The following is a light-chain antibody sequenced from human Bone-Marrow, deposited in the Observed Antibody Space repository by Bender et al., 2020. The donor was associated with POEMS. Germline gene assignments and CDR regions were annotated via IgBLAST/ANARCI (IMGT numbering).Light chain of an antibody. CDR2: DVI. Sequence: QSALTQPASVSGSPGQSITISCSGTSRDVGIYNYVSWYQHHPGKAPKVIIYDVINRPSGVSNRFSGSKSGSTASLTISGLQAEDEADYYCSSYTGRDTLVFGGGTKLTVL. CDR3: SSYTGRDTLV. CDR1: SRDVGIYNY. J-gene: IGLJ3*02. V-gene: IGLV2-23*02.